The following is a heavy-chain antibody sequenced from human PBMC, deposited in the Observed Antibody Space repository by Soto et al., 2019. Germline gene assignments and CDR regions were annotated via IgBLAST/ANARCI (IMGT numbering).Heavy chain of an antibody. CDR1: GYTFTNYG. CDR2: TSAYNGNT. CDR3: ARDYYNRAKFDY. J-gene: IGHJ4*02. D-gene: IGHD3-22*01. Sequence: KVSCKASGYTFTNYGISWVRQAPGRGLEWLGWTSAYNGNTNYAQKFQDRVTMTTDTSTSTVYMELRSLRSDDTAVYYCARDYYNRAKFDYWGQGALVTVSS. V-gene: IGHV1-18*01.